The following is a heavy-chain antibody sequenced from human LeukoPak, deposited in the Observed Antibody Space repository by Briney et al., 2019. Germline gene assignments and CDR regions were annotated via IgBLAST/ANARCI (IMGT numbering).Heavy chain of an antibody. V-gene: IGHV4-61*02. CDR2: IYTSGST. CDR3: ARRRKSSGSYYNPFSY. Sequence: PSETLSLTCTVSGGSISSGSYYWSWIRQPAGKGLEWIGRIYTSGSTNYNPSLKSRVTISVDTSKNQFSLKLSSVTAADTAVYYCARRRKSSGSYYNPFSYWGQGTLVTVSS. D-gene: IGHD3-10*01. J-gene: IGHJ4*02. CDR1: GGSISSGSYY.